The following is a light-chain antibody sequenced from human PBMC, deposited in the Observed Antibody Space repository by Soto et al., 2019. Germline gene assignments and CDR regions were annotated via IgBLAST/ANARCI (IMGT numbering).Light chain of an antibody. J-gene: IGLJ1*01. CDR3: SSYSDSDTKV. V-gene: IGLV2-14*01. CDR1: SSDVGGYNY. CDR2: EVS. Sequence: QSALTQPASVSGSPGQSITISCTGTSSDVGGYNYVSWYQQHPGKAPKLMIYEVSNRPSGVSGRFSGSKSDTTAFLTISGLQAEDEADYYCSSYSDSDTKVFGTGTKVTVL.